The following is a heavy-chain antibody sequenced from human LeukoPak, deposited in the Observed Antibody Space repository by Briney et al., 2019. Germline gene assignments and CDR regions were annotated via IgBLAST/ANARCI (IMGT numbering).Heavy chain of an antibody. J-gene: IGHJ4*02. CDR1: GVTFSSYV. V-gene: IGHV3-23*01. CDR3: AKSWFGFYFDY. Sequence: GGSLRLSCEASGVTFSSYVMSWVRQAPGKRPEWVSAISGSGGSTYYADSVKGRFTISRDNSKNTLYLQMNSLRAEDTAVYYCAKSWFGFYFDYWGQGTLVTVSS. CDR2: ISGSGGST. D-gene: IGHD3-10*01.